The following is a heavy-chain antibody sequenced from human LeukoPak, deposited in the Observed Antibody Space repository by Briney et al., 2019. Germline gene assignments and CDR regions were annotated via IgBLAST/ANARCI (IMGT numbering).Heavy chain of an antibody. CDR3: ARGDYSSSRFDP. CDR1: GDSISSSNW. J-gene: IGHJ5*02. V-gene: IGHV4-4*02. D-gene: IGHD6-6*01. CDR2: IYHSGST. Sequence: PSETLSLTCAVSGDSISSSNWWNWVRQPPGKGLEWIGEIYHSGSTNYNPSLKSRVTISVDKSKNQFSLKLSSVTAADTAVYYCARGDYSSSRFDPWGQGTLVTVSS.